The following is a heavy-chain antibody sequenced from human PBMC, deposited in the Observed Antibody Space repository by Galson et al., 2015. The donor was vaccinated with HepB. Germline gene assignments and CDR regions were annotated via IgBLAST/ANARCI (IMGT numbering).Heavy chain of an antibody. V-gene: IGHV4-61*01. CDR3: ARGDYYGSGRWFDP. D-gene: IGHD3-10*01. J-gene: IGHJ5*02. CDR1: GGSVSSGSYY. Sequence: ETLSLTCTVSGGSVSSGSYYWSWIRQPPGKGLEWIGYIYYSGSTNYNPSLKSRVTISVDTSKNQFSLKLSSVTAADTAVYYCARGDYYGSGRWFDPWGQGTLVTVSS. CDR2: IYYSGST.